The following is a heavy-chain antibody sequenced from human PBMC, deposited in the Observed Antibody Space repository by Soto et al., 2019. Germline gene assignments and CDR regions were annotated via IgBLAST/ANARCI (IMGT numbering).Heavy chain of an antibody. V-gene: IGHV4-39*01. CDR3: ARGEVAAAGYYYYYYGMDV. Sequence: SETLSLTCTVSGGCMSSSSYYWGWIRQPPGKGLEWIGSIYYSGSTYYNPSLKSRVTISVDTPKNQFSLKLSSVTAADTAVYYCARGEVAAAGYYYYYYGMDVWGQGTTVTVSS. CDR1: GGCMSSSSYY. J-gene: IGHJ6*02. CDR2: IYYSGST. D-gene: IGHD6-13*01.